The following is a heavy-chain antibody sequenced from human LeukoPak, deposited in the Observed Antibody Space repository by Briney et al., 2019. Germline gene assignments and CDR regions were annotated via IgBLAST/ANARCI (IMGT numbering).Heavy chain of an antibody. CDR3: ARGAHTYYYDSSGLSP. CDR1: GYTFTSYD. V-gene: IGHV1-8*01. CDR2: MNPNSGNT. Sequence: ASMKVSCKASGYTFTSYDINWVRQATGQGLEWMGWMNPNSGNTGYAQKFQGRVTMTRNTSISTAYMELSSLRSEDTAVYYCARGAHTYYYDSSGLSPWGQGTLVTVSS. J-gene: IGHJ5*02. D-gene: IGHD3-22*01.